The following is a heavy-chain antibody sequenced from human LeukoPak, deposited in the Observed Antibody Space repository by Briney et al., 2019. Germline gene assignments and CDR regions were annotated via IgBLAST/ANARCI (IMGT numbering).Heavy chain of an antibody. D-gene: IGHD2-21*01. CDR1: EFTLSDAW. V-gene: IGHV3-23*01. CDR3: AKDRGVVRGDY. Sequence: GGSLRLSCAASEFTLSDAWMSWVRQAPGKGLEWVSGISGSGGSTYYADSVKGRFTISRDNSKNTLYLQMNSLRAEDTAAYYCAKDRGVVRGDYWGQGTLVAVSS. CDR2: ISGSGGST. J-gene: IGHJ4*02.